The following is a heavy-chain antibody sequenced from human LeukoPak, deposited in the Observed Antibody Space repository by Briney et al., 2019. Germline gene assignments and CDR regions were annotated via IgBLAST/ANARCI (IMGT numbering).Heavy chain of an antibody. CDR2: IIPIFGTA. V-gene: IGHV1-69*01. D-gene: IGHD4-17*01. Sequence: SVTVSCTASGGTFSSYAFSWVRQAPGQGLEWMGGIIPIFGTANYAQEFQGRVTITADESTITAYMELSSLRSDDTAVYYCAIDYGDFGGYFDHWGQGTLVTVSS. J-gene: IGHJ4*02. CDR1: GGTFSSYA. CDR3: AIDYGDFGGYFDH.